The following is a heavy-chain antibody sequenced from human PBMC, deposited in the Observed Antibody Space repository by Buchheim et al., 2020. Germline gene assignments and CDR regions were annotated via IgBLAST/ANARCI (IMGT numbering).Heavy chain of an antibody. D-gene: IGHD2-2*01. Sequence: EVQLVESGGGLVQPGGSLRLSCAASGFTFSSYWMSWVRQAPGKALEWVANIKPDGNEQYYVDSVKGRFNISRDNAKNSLYLQMNSPRAEDTAVYYCARDIVVVPAAHHFDYWGQGTL. J-gene: IGHJ4*02. CDR1: GFTFSSYW. V-gene: IGHV3-7*03. CDR3: ARDIVVVPAAHHFDY. CDR2: IKPDGNEQ.